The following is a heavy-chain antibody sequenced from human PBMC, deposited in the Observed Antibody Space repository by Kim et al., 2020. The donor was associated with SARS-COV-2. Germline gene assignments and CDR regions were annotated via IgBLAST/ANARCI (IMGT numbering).Heavy chain of an antibody. Sequence: SETLSLTCTVSGGSISSYYWSWIRQPPGKGLEWIGYIYYSGSTNYNPSLKSRVTISVDTSKNQFSLKLSSVTAADTAVYYCARDGGGIAAAGAPMAYWGQGPLVTVSS. V-gene: IGHV4-59*01. CDR2: IYYSGST. CDR3: ARDGGGIAAAGAPMAY. J-gene: IGHJ4*02. CDR1: GGSISSYY. D-gene: IGHD6-13*01.